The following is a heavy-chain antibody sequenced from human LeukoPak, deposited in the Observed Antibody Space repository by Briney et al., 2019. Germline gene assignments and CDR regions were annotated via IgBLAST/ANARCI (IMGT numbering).Heavy chain of an antibody. D-gene: IGHD3-16*01. CDR2: IGFDVSKI. J-gene: IGHJ6*02. V-gene: IGHV3-33*01. Sequence: GGSLRLSCAASGFSFSSYLMHWVRQAPGKGLEWVALIGFDVSKIYYADSVKGRFTISRDNSKNTLYLQMNSLRAEDTAVYYCAREQGVWGSYLSMDVWGQGTTVTVSS. CDR1: GFSFSSYL. CDR3: AREQGVWGSYLSMDV.